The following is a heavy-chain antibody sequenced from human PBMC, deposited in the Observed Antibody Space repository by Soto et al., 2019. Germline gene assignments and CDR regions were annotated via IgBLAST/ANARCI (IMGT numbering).Heavy chain of an antibody. Sequence: GGSLRLSCAASGFTFSSYAMHWVRQAPGKGLEWVAVISYDGSNKYYADSVKGRFTISRDNSKNTLYLQMNSLRAEDTAVYYCVGGYCSGGSCYYFDYWGQGTLVTVSS. D-gene: IGHD2-15*01. CDR1: GFTFSSYA. CDR3: VGGYCSGGSCYYFDY. CDR2: ISYDGSNK. J-gene: IGHJ4*02. V-gene: IGHV3-30-3*01.